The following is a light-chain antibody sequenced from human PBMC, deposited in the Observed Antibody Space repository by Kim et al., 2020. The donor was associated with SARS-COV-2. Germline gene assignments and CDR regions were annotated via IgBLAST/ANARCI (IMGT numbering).Light chain of an antibody. V-gene: IGKV3-20*01. CDR3: QQYDDSTCT. CDR2: DVS. CDR1: QTVSSNS. J-gene: IGKJ1*01. Sequence: EVVLTQSPGTLSLSPGERATLSCRASQTVSSNSLNWYQQKPGQAPRLLIYDVSSRAAGVPDRFSGSGSGTDFTLTISRLEPDDFAVYYCQQYDDSTCTFGQGTKVDIK.